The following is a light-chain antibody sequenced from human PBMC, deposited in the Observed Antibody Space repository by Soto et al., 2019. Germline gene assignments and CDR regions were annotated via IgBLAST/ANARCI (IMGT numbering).Light chain of an antibody. CDR3: SSYTSSDTMI. CDR2: DVT. CDR1: SSDGGDYNH. Sequence: QSALTQPASVSGSPGQSITISCTRASSDGGDYNHVSWYQQHPGKAPKVIIYDVTSRPSGVPDRFSGSRAGNTASLTISGLQAEDEAHYYCSSYTSSDTMIFGGGTKVTVL. V-gene: IGLV2-14*03. J-gene: IGLJ2*01.